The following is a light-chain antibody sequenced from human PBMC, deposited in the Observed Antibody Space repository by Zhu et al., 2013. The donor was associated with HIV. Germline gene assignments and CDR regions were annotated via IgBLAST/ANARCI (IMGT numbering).Light chain of an antibody. Sequence: EVVLTQSPGTLSLSPGERAALSCGASRYVTSKFLAWYQQKPGQSPRLLISGASKRATGIPDRFSGSGSGTDFTLTISRLEPEDFALYYCQQYSISPPTFGGGTKVEIK. CDR3: QQYSISPPT. CDR1: RYVTSKF. V-gene: IGKV3-20*01. J-gene: IGKJ4*01. CDR2: GAS.